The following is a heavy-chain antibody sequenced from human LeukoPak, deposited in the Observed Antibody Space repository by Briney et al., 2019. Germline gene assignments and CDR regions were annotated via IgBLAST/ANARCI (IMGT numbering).Heavy chain of an antibody. V-gene: IGHV4-39*07. CDR3: ARMFRSSWYINWFDP. CDR2: IYYHENT. J-gene: IGHJ5*02. CDR1: GGSISSSSDY. D-gene: IGHD6-13*01. Sequence: SETLSLTCTVSGGSISSSSDYWGWIRQAPGKGLEWIGSIYYHENTYYNSSLKSRVTISVDTSKNQFSLKLNFVTAADTAMYYCARMFRSSWYINWFDPWGQGTLVTVSS.